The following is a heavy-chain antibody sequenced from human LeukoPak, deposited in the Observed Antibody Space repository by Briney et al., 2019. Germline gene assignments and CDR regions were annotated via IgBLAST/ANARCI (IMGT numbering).Heavy chain of an antibody. CDR2: IYSGGST. J-gene: IGHJ4*01. CDR1: GFTVSSNY. Sequence: PGGSLRLSCAASGFTVSSNYMSWVRQAPGKGLEWVSVIYSGGSTYYADSVKGRFTISRDNSKNTLYLQMNSLRAEDTPVYYCARDGSYYDSSRSFDYWGHGTLGSVSS. CDR3: ARDGSYYDSSRSFDY. D-gene: IGHD3-22*01. V-gene: IGHV3-53*01.